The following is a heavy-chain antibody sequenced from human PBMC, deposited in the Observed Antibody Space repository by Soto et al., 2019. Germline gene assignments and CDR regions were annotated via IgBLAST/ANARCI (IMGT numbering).Heavy chain of an antibody. CDR1: GYTFTSYA. Sequence: ASVNVSCKASGYTFTSYAMHWVRQAPGQRLEWMGWINAGNGNTKYSQKFQGRVTITRDTSASTAYMELSSLRSEDTAVYYCARVYADYYDSSGYYYFGSRPSRYYGMDVWGQGTTVTVSS. D-gene: IGHD3-22*01. CDR2: INAGNGNT. V-gene: IGHV1-3*01. J-gene: IGHJ6*02. CDR3: ARVYADYYDSSGYYYFGSRPSRYYGMDV.